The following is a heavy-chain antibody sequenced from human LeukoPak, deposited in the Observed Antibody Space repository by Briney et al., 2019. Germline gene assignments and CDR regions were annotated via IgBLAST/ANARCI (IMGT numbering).Heavy chain of an antibody. Sequence: SGTLSLICAVSGGSISSNNWWSWVRQPPGKGLEWIGEIYHSGSTNYNPSLKSRVTISVDKSKNQFSLKLSSVTAADTAVYYCARDLGYCTITSCINWFDPWGQGTLVTVSS. J-gene: IGHJ5*02. D-gene: IGHD2-2*01. CDR2: IYHSGST. CDR3: ARDLGYCTITSCINWFDP. V-gene: IGHV4-4*02. CDR1: GGSISSNNW.